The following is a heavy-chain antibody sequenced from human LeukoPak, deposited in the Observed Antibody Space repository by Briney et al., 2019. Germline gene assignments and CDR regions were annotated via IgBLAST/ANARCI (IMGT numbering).Heavy chain of an antibody. Sequence: SGPTLVNPTQTLTLTCSFSGISLRTTGVGVGWIHQPPGKALQWLALIYWNDDKRYSPALKSRLTITKDTSKNRVVLTMTNMDPVDTATYYCAHLDTYYDFWSGYYPYFDYWGQGTLVTVSS. J-gene: IGHJ4*02. CDR1: GISLRTTGVG. D-gene: IGHD3-3*01. CDR2: IYWNDDK. V-gene: IGHV2-5*01. CDR3: AHLDTYYDFWSGYYPYFDY.